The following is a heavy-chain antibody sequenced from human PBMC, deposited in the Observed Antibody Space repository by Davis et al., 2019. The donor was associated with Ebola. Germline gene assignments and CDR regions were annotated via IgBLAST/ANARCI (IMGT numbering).Heavy chain of an antibody. Sequence: GGSLRLSCAASGFTFSRNGMNWVRQAPGKGLEWVSYISSSSSTIYYADSVKGRFTISRDNAKNSLYLQMNSLRDEDTAVYYCARDLRWELLPARFDYWGQGTLVTVSS. D-gene: IGHD1-26*01. CDR3: ARDLRWELLPARFDY. J-gene: IGHJ4*02. CDR1: GFTFSRNG. V-gene: IGHV3-48*02. CDR2: ISSSSSTI.